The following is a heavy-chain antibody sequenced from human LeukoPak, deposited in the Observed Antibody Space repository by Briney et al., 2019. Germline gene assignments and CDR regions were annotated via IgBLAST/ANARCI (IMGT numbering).Heavy chain of an antibody. V-gene: IGHV3-53*01. J-gene: IGHJ4*02. Sequence: PGGSLRLSCAASGFTVSSNYMSWVRQAPGKGLEWVSVIYSGGSTYYADSVKGRFTISRDNSKNTLYLQMNSLRAEDTAVYYCARYYDSSGPPRDYWGQGTLVTVSS. CDR2: IYSGGST. D-gene: IGHD3-22*01. CDR1: GFTVSSNY. CDR3: ARYYDSSGPPRDY.